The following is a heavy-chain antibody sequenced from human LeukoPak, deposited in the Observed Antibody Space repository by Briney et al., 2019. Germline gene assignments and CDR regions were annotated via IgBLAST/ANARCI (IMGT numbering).Heavy chain of an antibody. J-gene: IGHJ4*02. CDR1: GFTFSSYA. CDR2: ISYDGSNK. D-gene: IGHD3-22*01. V-gene: IGHV3-30-3*01. CDR3: ARSSRYDSSGYPDY. Sequence: GGSLRLSCAASGFTFSSYAMHWVRQAPGKGLEWVAVISYDGSNKYYADSVKGRLSISRDNSKNTLYLQMNSLRAEDTAVYYCARSSRYDSSGYPDYWGQGTLVTVSS.